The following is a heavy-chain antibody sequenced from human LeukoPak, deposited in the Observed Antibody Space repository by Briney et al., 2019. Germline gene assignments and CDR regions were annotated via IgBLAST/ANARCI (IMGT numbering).Heavy chain of an antibody. V-gene: IGHV3-53*01. D-gene: IGHD3-22*01. Sequence: GGSLRLSCAASGFTVSSNYMSWVRQAPGKGLEWVSVIYSGGSTYYADSVKGRFTISRDNSKNTLYLQMNSLRAEDTAVYYCAKNPVYYYDSSGLDYWGQGTLVTVSS. CDR3: AKNPVYYYDSSGLDY. J-gene: IGHJ4*02. CDR1: GFTVSSNY. CDR2: IYSGGST.